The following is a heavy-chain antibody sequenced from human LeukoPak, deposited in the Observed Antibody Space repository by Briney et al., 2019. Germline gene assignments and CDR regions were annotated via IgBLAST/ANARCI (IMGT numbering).Heavy chain of an antibody. CDR1: GGSISSSSYY. CDR2: THYSGSP. CDR3: ARERWPQQTGLYYYYMDV. J-gene: IGHJ6*03. V-gene: IGHV4-61*01. D-gene: IGHD5-24*01. Sequence: SETLSLTCTVSGGSISSSSYYWGWIRQPPGKGLEWIGYTHYSGSPNYNPSLTSRVTISVDTSKNQFSLKLSSVTAADTAVYYCARERWPQQTGLYYYYMDVWGKGTTVTISS.